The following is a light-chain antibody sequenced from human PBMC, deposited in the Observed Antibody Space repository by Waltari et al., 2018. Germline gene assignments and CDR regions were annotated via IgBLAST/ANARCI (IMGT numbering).Light chain of an antibody. CDR2: DAS. CDR1: RAIASN. V-gene: IGKV3-15*01. J-gene: IGKJ2*01. Sequence: EIVMTQSPATLSVSPGGGATLSCRASRAIASNVAWYQQRPGQPLRLLIFDASTRATGIPERFSGSWSGPEFTLTISNLQSEDSAVYFCQQFNTGYSFGQGTKLEI. CDR3: QQFNTGYS.